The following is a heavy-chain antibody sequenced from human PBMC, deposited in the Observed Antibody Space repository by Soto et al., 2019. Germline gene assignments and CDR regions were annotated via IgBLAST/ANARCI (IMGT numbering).Heavy chain of an antibody. J-gene: IGHJ4*03. V-gene: IGHV5-51*01. CDR2: IYPDDSET. CDR3: TQKPQYGIEAYSDI. Sequence: RKKSGKGLEWMGLIYPDDSETKYSPSFEGQVTMSYDSYISARYLLWSSLRAGDTAMYCCTQKPQYGIEAYSDIWGQPTLLTVPS. D-gene: IGHD4-17*01.